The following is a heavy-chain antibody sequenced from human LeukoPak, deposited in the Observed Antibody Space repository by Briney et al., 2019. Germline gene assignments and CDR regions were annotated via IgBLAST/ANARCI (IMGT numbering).Heavy chain of an antibody. V-gene: IGHV3-33*06. Sequence: GGSLRLPCAASGFTFSDYGMHWVRQAPGKGLEWVAVIYNDGGKRYYADSVKGRFTISRDNSKSTLYLQMDSLRDEDTAVYYCAKDASGPYSSLFDPWGQGTLVIVSS. J-gene: IGHJ5*02. CDR3: AKDASGPYSSLFDP. D-gene: IGHD6-19*01. CDR1: GFTFSDYG. CDR2: IYNDGGKR.